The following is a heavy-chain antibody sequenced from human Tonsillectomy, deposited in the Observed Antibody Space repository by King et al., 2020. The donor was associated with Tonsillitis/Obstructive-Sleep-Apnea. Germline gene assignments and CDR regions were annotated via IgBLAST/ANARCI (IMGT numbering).Heavy chain of an antibody. CDR1: GFTFSSYA. D-gene: IGHD3-3*01. Sequence: VQLVESGGGVVQPGRSLRLSCAASGFTFSSYAMQWVRQAPGKGLEWVALISFDGSNKYYADSVKGRFTISRDNSKNTLYLQMNSLRAEDTALYYCARDDGGMDVWGQGTPVTVSS. J-gene: IGHJ6*02. CDR2: ISFDGSNK. CDR3: ARDDGGMDV. V-gene: IGHV3-30*04.